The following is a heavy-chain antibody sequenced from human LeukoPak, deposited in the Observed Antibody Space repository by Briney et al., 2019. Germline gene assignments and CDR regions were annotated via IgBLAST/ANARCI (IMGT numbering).Heavy chain of an antibody. Sequence: GGSLRLSCAASGFTFSSCAMSWVRLAPGKGLEWVSAIIASGGSTYYADSVKGRFTISRDNSRNTLYLQMNSLRAEDTAVYYCAKEDIAVAGTLDYWGQGTLVTVSS. CDR1: GFTFSSCA. D-gene: IGHD6-19*01. V-gene: IGHV3-23*01. CDR2: IIASGGST. CDR3: AKEDIAVAGTLDY. J-gene: IGHJ4*02.